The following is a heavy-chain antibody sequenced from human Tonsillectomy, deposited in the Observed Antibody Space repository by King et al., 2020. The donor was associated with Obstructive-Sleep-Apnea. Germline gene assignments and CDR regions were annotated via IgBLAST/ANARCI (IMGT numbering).Heavy chain of an antibody. Sequence: VQLQESGPGLVKPSGTLSLTCAVSGGSISSSNWWSWVRQPPGKGLEWIGVIYHSGSTNYNPSLKSRVTISVDKSKNQFSLKRSAVTAADTAVYYCARVSYIVVVTAKYYFDYWGQGTLVTVSS. V-gene: IGHV4-4*02. CDR2: IYHSGST. CDR1: GGSISSSNW. J-gene: IGHJ4*02. D-gene: IGHD2-21*02. CDR3: ARVSYIVVVTAKYYFDY.